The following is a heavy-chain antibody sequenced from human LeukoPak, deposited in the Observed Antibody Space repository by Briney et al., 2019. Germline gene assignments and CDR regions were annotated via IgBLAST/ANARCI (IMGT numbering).Heavy chain of an antibody. CDR1: GFTFSSYW. CDR3: AELGITMIGGV. Sequence: GGSLRLSCAASGFTFSSYWMSWVRQAPGKGLEWVANIKQDGSEKYYVDPVKGRFTISRDNAQNSLYLQMNSLRAEYTAVYYCAELGITMIGGVWGKGTTVTISS. D-gene: IGHD3-10*02. J-gene: IGHJ6*04. V-gene: IGHV3-7*01. CDR2: IKQDGSEK.